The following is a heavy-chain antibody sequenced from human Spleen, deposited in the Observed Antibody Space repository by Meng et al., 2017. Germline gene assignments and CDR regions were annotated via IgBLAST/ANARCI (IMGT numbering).Heavy chain of an antibody. Sequence: SLKISCAASGFTFNDYAMHWVRRAPGKGLEWVSGISWNSGRIAYADSVKGRFTISRDNAKNSLYLQMNSLRAEDTAVYYCARDHRDIIYYYYGMDVWGQGTTVTVSS. CDR2: ISWNSGRI. V-gene: IGHV3-9*01. CDR3: ARDHRDIIYYYYGMDV. D-gene: IGHD3-9*01. CDR1: GFTFNDYA. J-gene: IGHJ6*02.